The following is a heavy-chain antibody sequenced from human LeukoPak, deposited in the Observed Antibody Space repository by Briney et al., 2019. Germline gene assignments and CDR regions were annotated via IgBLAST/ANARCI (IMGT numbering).Heavy chain of an antibody. CDR3: ARDYGGSSPFDY. Sequence: GGSLRLSCTASGFTFGDYAISWVRQPPGKGLEWVSYISSSDSTIYYADSVKGRFTISRDNAKNSLYLQMNSLRAEDTAVYYCARDYGGSSPFDYWGQGTLVTVSS. J-gene: IGHJ4*02. D-gene: IGHD4-23*01. CDR1: GFTFGDYA. V-gene: IGHV3-48*03. CDR2: ISSSDSTI.